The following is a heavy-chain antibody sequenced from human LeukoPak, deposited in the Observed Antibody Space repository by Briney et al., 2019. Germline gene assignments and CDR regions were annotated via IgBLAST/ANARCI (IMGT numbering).Heavy chain of an antibody. Sequence: AGGSLRVSCAASGFTFDDYAMHWVRQGPGKGLEWVSGISWNSDSIGYADSVKGRFTISRDNARNSLYLQMNSLRDEDTALYYCAKASFPAAIIGWFDPWGQGTLVTVSS. CDR2: ISWNSDSI. CDR1: GFTFDDYA. J-gene: IGHJ5*02. CDR3: AKASFPAAIIGWFDP. D-gene: IGHD2-2*02. V-gene: IGHV3-9*01.